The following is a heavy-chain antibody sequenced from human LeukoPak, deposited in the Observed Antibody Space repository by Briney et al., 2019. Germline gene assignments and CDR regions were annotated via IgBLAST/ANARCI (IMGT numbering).Heavy chain of an antibody. D-gene: IGHD5-18*01. CDR3: ARCTAMASDY. J-gene: IGHJ4*02. V-gene: IGHV4-59*01. CDR2: IYYSGST. CDR1: GGSISSYY. Sequence: SETLSLTCTVSGGSISSYYWSWIRQPPGKGLEWIGYIYYSGSTNYNPSLKSRVTISVDTSKNQFSLKLSSVTAADTAVYYCARCTAMASDYWGQGTLVTVSS.